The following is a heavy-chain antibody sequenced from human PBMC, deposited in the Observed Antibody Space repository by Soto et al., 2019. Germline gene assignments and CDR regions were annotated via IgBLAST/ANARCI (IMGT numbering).Heavy chain of an antibody. D-gene: IGHD5-12*01. CDR3: ATGGEWLRSLFDY. Sequence: ASVKVSCKVSGYTLTELSMHWVRQAPGRGLEWMGGFDPEDGETIYAQKFQGRVTMTEDTSTDTAYMELSSLRSEDTAVYYCATGGEWLRSLFDYWGQGTLVTVSS. CDR1: GYTLTELS. V-gene: IGHV1-24*01. J-gene: IGHJ4*02. CDR2: FDPEDGET.